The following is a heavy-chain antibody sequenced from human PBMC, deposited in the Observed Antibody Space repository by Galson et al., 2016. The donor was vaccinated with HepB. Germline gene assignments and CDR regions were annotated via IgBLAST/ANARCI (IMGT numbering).Heavy chain of an antibody. Sequence: SVKVSCKASGYIFMSYALNWVRQAPGQGLEWMAWINTVTGNPTYARDFTGRFVFSLDSSVSTAYLQINTLQAEDTAVYFRTRSGAGGNAFDFWGQGTMVTVSS. CDR1: GYIFMSYA. CDR3: TRSGAGGNAFDF. J-gene: IGHJ3*01. CDR2: INTVTGNP. V-gene: IGHV7-4-1*02. D-gene: IGHD3-10*01.